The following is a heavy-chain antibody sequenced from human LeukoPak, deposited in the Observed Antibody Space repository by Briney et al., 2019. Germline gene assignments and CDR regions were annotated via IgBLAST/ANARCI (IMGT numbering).Heavy chain of an antibody. J-gene: IGHJ3*02. D-gene: IGHD3-22*01. CDR2: ISSSSSCI. CDR1: GFTFSSYS. Sequence: GGSLRLSCAASGFTFSSYSMNWVRQAPGKGLERVSSISSSSSCIYYADSVKGRFTISRDNAKNSLYLQMTSLRAEDTAVYYCARPRYYYDSSGNPSDSWGQGTMVTVSS. CDR3: ARPRYYYDSSGNPSDS. V-gene: IGHV3-21*01.